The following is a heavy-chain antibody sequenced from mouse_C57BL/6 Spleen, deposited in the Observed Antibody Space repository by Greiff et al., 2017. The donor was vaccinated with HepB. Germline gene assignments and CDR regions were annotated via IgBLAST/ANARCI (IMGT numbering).Heavy chain of an antibody. Sequence: QVQLQQPGAELVKPGASVKLSCKASGYTFTSYWMQWVKQRPGQGLEWIGEIDPSDSYTNYNQKFKGKATLTVDTSSSTAYMQRSSLTSEDSAVYYCAIGGEAMDYWGQGTSVTVSS. CDR3: AIGGEAMDY. CDR1: GYTFTSYW. CDR2: IDPSDSYT. D-gene: IGHD2-14*01. J-gene: IGHJ4*01. V-gene: IGHV1-50*01.